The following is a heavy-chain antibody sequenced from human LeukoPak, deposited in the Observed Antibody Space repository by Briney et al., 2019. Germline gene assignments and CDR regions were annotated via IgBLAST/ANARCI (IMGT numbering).Heavy chain of an antibody. D-gene: IGHD3-3*01. Sequence: ASVKVSCKASGYTFTGYYMHWVRQAPGQGLEWMGWINPNSGGTNYAQKFQGRVTMTRDTSISTAYTELSRLRSDDTAVYYCARDLRFLEWLGAYWGQGTLVTVSS. CDR2: INPNSGGT. CDR3: ARDLRFLEWLGAY. J-gene: IGHJ4*02. CDR1: GYTFTGYY. V-gene: IGHV1-2*02.